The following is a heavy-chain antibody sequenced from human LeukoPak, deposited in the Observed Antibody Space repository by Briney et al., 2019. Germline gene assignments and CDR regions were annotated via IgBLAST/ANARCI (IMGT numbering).Heavy chain of an antibody. CDR1: GFTFSSYG. D-gene: IGHD3-16*02. CDR3: AKEYYDYVWGSYRYGLDY. V-gene: IGHV3-33*06. CDR2: IWYDGSNK. Sequence: GGSLRLSCAASGFTFSSYGMHWVRQAPGKGLEWVAVIWYDGSNKYYADSVKGRFTISRDNSKNTLYLQMDSLRAEDTAVYYCAKEYYDYVWGSYRYGLDYWGQGTLVTVSS. J-gene: IGHJ4*02.